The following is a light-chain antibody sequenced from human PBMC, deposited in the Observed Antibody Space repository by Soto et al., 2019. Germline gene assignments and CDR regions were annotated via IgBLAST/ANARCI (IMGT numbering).Light chain of an antibody. CDR1: SSDVGSYNL. CDR3: CSYAGSSTWV. CDR2: EGS. J-gene: IGLJ3*02. Sequence: QSVLTQPASVSGSPGQSITISCTGTSSDVGSYNLVSWYQQHPGKATKLMIYEGSKRPSGVSNRFSGSKSGNTASRTISGLQAEDEADYYCCSYAGSSTWVFGGGTKLTVL. V-gene: IGLV2-23*01.